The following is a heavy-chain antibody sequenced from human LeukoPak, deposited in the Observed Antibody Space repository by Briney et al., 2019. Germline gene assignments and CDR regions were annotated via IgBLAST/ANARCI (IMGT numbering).Heavy chain of an antibody. CDR1: GGSISSYY. J-gene: IGHJ6*02. D-gene: IGHD2-15*01. V-gene: IGHV4-59*01. Sequence: SETLSLTCTVSGGSISSYYWSWIRQPPGKGLEWIGYIYYSGSTNYNPSLKSRVTISVDTSKNQFSLKLSSVTAADTAVYYCARTEVVAATEYGDEYYYYGMDVWGQGTTVTVSS. CDR2: IYYSGST. CDR3: ARTEVVAATEYGDEYYYYGMDV.